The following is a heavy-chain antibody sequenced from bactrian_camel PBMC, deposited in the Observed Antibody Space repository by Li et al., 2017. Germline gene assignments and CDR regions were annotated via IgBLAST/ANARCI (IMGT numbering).Heavy chain of an antibody. V-gene: IGHV3S53*01. CDR2: LTSDGNT. D-gene: IGHD3*01. CDR1: GYTFSTYSFGSYC. Sequence: HVQLVESGGGSVQAGGSLRLSCAASGYTFSTYSFGSYCMGWFRQVPGKEREGVATLTSDGNTRYIDSVKGQFTISKDNDKNTLYLQMNSLRPEDSAMYYCAAERSSSDCYPDSWSREIAYTYWGQGTQVTVS. CDR3: AAERSSSDCYPDSWSREIAYTY. J-gene: IGHJ4*01.